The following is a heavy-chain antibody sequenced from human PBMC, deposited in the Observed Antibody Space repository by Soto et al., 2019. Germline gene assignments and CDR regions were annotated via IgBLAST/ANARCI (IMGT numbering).Heavy chain of an antibody. J-gene: IGHJ6*02. CDR2: INHSGST. CDR1: GGSFSGYY. Sequence: SETLSLTCAVYGGSFSGYYWSWIRQPPGKGLEWIGEINHSGSTNYNPSLKSRVTISVDTSKNQFSPKLSSVTAADTAVYYCARGAGSGWYVDYYYYGMDVWGQGTTVTVSS. D-gene: IGHD6-19*01. CDR3: ARGAGSGWYVDYYYYGMDV. V-gene: IGHV4-34*01.